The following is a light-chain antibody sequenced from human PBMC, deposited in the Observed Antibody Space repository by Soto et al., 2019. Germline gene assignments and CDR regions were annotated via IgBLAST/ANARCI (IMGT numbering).Light chain of an antibody. Sequence: EIVLTQSPGTLSLSPGERATLSCRASQSVSANFVAWYQQKPGQPPRLFIFAASGRAAGIPDRFSGSGSGTDFTLTISRLEAEDFAVYYCQQYGTTLMYTFGQGTKLEIK. CDR2: AAS. CDR3: QQYGTTLMYT. J-gene: IGKJ2*01. CDR1: QSVSANF. V-gene: IGKV3-20*01.